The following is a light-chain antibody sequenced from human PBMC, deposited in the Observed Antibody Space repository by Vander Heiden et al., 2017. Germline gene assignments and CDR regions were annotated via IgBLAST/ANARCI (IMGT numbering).Light chain of an antibody. V-gene: IGLV2-11*01. CDR3: CSYAGSYTFVV. CDR2: DVS. J-gene: IGLJ2*01. CDR1: ISAVGGYNY. Sequence: QSALTQPRSVSGSPGQSVTISCTGTISAVGGYNYVTWYQQHPGKAPKLMIYDVSKRPSGVPDRFSGSKSGNTASLTISGLQAEDEADYYCCSYAGSYTFVVFGGGTKLTVL.